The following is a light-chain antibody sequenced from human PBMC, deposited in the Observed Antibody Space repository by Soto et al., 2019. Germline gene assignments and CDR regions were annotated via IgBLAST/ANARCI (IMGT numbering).Light chain of an antibody. CDR3: QQYNNWLWT. CDR2: VAS. Sequence: EIVMTQSPATLSVSPGARATLSCRSSQSVNSNLVWYQQKPGQAPRLLIYVASTRATGIPGRFSGSGYGTEFTLTISSLQSEDFAVYYCQQYNNWLWTFGQGTKVEIK. J-gene: IGKJ1*01. CDR1: QSVNSN. V-gene: IGKV3-15*01.